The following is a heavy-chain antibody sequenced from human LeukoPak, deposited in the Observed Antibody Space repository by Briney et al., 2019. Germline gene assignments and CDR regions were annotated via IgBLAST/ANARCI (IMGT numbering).Heavy chain of an antibody. J-gene: IGHJ4*02. CDR2: FDPEDDER. CDR3: STETAGNY. V-gene: IGHV1-24*01. CDR1: GHTLKDLS. Sequence: ASVKVPCKAFGHTLKDLSIHWVRQAPGKGLEWLGGFDPEDDERMYAPKFQGRVTVTEDNSIDTAYMELTSLSSDDTGVYYCSTETAGNYWGQGTLVTVSS.